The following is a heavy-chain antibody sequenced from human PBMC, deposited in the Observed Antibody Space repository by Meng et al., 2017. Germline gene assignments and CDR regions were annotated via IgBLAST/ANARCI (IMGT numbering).Heavy chain of an antibody. CDR1: GFSVTTSY. V-gene: IGHV3-53*01. J-gene: IGHJ4*02. Sequence: VQLARAGGGLLQPGASLRLSCPASGFSVTTSYMSWVRQAPGKGLEWVSVIYSGGSTYYADSVKGRFSISRDNSKNTLYLQMNSLRAEDTAVYFCARDSSSGWYHNYWGQGTLVTVSS. CDR2: IYSGGST. CDR3: ARDSSSGWYHNY. D-gene: IGHD6-19*01.